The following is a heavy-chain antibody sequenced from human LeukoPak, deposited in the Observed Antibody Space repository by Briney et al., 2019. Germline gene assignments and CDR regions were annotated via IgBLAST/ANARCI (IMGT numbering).Heavy chain of an antibody. D-gene: IGHD2-21*02. CDR2: MNPNSGNT. Sequence: ASVKVSCKASGYTFSSHDINWVRQVPGHGLEWLGWMNPNSGNTGYAQKFQGRVAVTRDSSIGTAYLELSSLSSDDTAVYYCVRGDNVVSTAMLLLRYWGQGTLVAVSS. J-gene: IGHJ1*01. CDR1: GYTFSSHD. V-gene: IGHV1-8*01. CDR3: VRGDNVVSTAMLLLRY.